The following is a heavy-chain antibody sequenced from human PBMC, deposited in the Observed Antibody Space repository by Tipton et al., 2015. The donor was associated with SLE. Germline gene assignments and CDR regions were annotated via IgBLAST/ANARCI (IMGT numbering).Heavy chain of an antibody. V-gene: IGHV3-33*01. CDR1: GFSFSSHG. D-gene: IGHD1-26*01. CDR3: ARDISYYSDDY. Sequence: RSLRLSCAASGFSFSSHGMHWVRQAPGKGLEWVAVVWADAIKHHYAESVKGRFTISRDNFRNTLFLQMNNLRAEDTALYFCARDISYYSDDYWGQGTLVTVSS. J-gene: IGHJ4*02. CDR2: VWADAIKH.